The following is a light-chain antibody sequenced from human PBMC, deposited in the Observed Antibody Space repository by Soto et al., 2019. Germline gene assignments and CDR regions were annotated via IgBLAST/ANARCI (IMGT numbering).Light chain of an antibody. V-gene: IGKV1-33*01. CDR1: HDVSRN. CDR3: QQYNSMLS. J-gene: IGKJ4*01. CDR2: DAS. Sequence: DIQMTQSPSSLSASVGDRVTIACQSSHDVSRNLNWFQQKPGEAPKLLIYDASNLERGVPSRFSGSGYGTDFPLTISRLQPEDVATYYCQQYNSMLSFGGGTEVEIK.